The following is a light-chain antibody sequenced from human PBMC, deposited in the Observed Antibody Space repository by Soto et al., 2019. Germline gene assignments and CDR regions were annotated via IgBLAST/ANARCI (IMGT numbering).Light chain of an antibody. CDR1: QGISNY. V-gene: IGKV1-16*01. J-gene: IGKJ5*01. CDR2: AAS. CDR3: QQLNSYPSIT. Sequence: DXLMTRSXXXXSXSVXXXFTITXXVSQGISNYLAWYQQKPGKAPKLLIYAASSLQSGVPSRFSGSGSGTDFTLTISSLQPEDFATYYCQQLNSYPSITFGQGTRLEI.